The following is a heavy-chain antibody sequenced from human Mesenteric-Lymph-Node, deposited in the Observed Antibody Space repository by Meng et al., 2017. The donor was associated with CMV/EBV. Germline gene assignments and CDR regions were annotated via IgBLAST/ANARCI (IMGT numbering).Heavy chain of an antibody. V-gene: IGHV4-39*07. CDR1: GGSISNNRIY. J-gene: IGHJ6*02. CDR2: IYYSGST. CDR3: ARALKVWSGYYYHYYGMDV. D-gene: IGHD3-3*01. Sequence: SETLSLTCTVSGGSISNNRIYWTWIRQAPGKGLEWIGSIYYSGSTYYNPSLMSRVTISVDTSKNQFSLKLSSVTAADTAVYYCARALKVWSGYYYHYYGMDVWGQGTTVTVSS.